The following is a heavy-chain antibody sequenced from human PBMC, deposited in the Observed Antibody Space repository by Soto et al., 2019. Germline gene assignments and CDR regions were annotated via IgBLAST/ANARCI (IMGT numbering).Heavy chain of an antibody. Sequence: QVQLVQSGAEVKKPGSSVKVSCKASGGTFSSYAISWVRQAPGQGLEWMGGIIPIFGTANYAQKFQGRVTITADESTSTAYMELSSLRSEDTAVYYCARVRLLSRYCISTSCYSPYYYGMDVWGQGTTVTVSS. V-gene: IGHV1-69*12. CDR3: ARVRLLSRYCISTSCYSPYYYGMDV. CDR2: IIPIFGTA. J-gene: IGHJ6*02. CDR1: GGTFSSYA. D-gene: IGHD2-2*02.